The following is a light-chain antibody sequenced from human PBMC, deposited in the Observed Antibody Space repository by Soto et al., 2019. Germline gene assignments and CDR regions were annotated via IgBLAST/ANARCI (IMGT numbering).Light chain of an antibody. V-gene: IGLV1-44*01. CDR1: NSNIGSNA. CDR3: AAWDGSLNGYV. J-gene: IGLJ1*01. Sequence: QSVLTRPPSASGTPGQSVTISCSGSNSNIGSNAVNWYQQFPGAAPTLLIYSTNERPSGVPDRFSGSKSGTSASLAISGLQSEDEADYHCAAWDGSLNGYVFGSGTKVTVL. CDR2: STN.